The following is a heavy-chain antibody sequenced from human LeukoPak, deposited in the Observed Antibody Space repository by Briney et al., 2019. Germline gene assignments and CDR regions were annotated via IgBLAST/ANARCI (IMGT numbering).Heavy chain of an antibody. V-gene: IGHV3-33*06. J-gene: IGHJ1*01. CDR1: GFTLRVYG. CDR3: AKDAQRGFDYSNSLQN. D-gene: IGHD4-11*01. Sequence: PGGSLRLSCAASGFTLRVYGMHWVRQTPGAGLEWVAVIWSDGRYKYYAKSVKGRFTISRDNSQHSLFLQMNSLRVEDTDVYYCAKDAQRGFDYSNSLQNWGQGILVTVSS. CDR2: IWSDGRYK.